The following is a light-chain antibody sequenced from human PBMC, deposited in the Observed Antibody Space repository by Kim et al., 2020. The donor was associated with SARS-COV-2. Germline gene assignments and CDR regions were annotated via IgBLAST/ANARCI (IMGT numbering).Light chain of an antibody. CDR1: QSIASY. Sequence: SASTGDRVTITCRASQSIASYLAWYQQKSGQAPKLLIYAASTLQTGVPSRFSGSGSGTDFTLTISCLQSEDFATYYYQQYYSHLSTFGQGTKLEI. V-gene: IGKV1-8*01. CDR2: AAS. CDR3: QQYYSHLST. J-gene: IGKJ2*01.